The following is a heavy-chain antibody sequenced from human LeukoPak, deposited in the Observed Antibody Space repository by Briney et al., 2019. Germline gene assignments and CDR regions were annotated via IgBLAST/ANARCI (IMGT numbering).Heavy chain of an antibody. D-gene: IGHD3-3*01. J-gene: IGHJ6*02. CDR2: IKQDGSEK. CDR1: GFTFSSYW. Sequence: GGSLRLSCAASGFTFSSYWMSWVRQAPGKGLEWVANIKQDGSEKYYVDSVKGRFTISRDNAKNPLYLQMNSLRAEDTAVYYCARDFWSGRYYYGMDVWGQGTTVAVSS. CDR3: ARDFWSGRYYYGMDV. V-gene: IGHV3-7*03.